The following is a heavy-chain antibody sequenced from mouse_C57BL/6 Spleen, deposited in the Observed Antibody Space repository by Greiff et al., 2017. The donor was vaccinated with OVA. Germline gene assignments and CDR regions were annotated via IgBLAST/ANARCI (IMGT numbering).Heavy chain of an antibody. CDR2: IDPETGGT. CDR1: GYTFTDYE. V-gene: IGHV1-15*01. J-gene: IGHJ2*01. Sequence: VKVVESGAELVRPGASVTLSCKASGYTFTDYEMHWVKQTPVHGLEWIGAIDPETGGTAYNQKFKGKAILTADKSSSTAYMELRSLTSEDSAVYYCTRWGQSRYFDYWGQGTTLTVSS. CDR3: TRWGQSRYFDY.